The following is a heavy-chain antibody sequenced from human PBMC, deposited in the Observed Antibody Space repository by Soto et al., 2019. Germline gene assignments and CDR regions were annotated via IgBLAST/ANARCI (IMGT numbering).Heavy chain of an antibody. Sequence: ASVKVSCKASGYTFTGYYMHLVRQAPGQGLEWMGWINPNSGGTNYAQKFQGWVTMTRDTSISTAYMELSRLRSDDTAVYYCARGSWSYNLPSQYYRDVWGKGTT. CDR1: GYTFTGYY. CDR2: INPNSGGT. J-gene: IGHJ6*03. V-gene: IGHV1-2*04. CDR3: ARGSWSYNLPSQYYRDV. D-gene: IGHD3-10*01.